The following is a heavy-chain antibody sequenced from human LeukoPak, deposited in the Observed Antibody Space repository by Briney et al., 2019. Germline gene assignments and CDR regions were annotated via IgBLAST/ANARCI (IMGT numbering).Heavy chain of an antibody. J-gene: IGHJ6*03. CDR1: GGSISSSSYY. V-gene: IGHV4-61*01. D-gene: IGHD3-10*01. CDR3: ASTKVGGSGSYLYDYYYYYMDV. Sequence: PSETLSLTCTVSGGSISSSSYYWSWIRQPPGKGLEWIGYIYYSGSTNYNPSLKSRVTISVDTSKNQFSLKLSSVTAADTAVYYCASTKVGGSGSYLYDYYYYYMDVWGKGTTVTISS. CDR2: IYYSGST.